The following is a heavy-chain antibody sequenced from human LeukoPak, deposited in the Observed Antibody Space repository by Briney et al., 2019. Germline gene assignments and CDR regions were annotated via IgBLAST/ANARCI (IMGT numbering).Heavy chain of an antibody. V-gene: IGHV3-48*03. Sequence: GGSLRLSCAATGFTFSSFEMNWVRQAPGKGLEWVSHITSGGSSIYYADSVKGRSTLSRDDAKNSLYLQMNSLRAEDTAIYYCARDKYNWNSPDPFFYYYGLDVWGQGTTVTVSS. CDR1: GFTFSSFE. CDR3: ARDKYNWNSPDPFFYYYGLDV. J-gene: IGHJ6*02. D-gene: IGHD1-1*01. CDR2: ITSGGSSI.